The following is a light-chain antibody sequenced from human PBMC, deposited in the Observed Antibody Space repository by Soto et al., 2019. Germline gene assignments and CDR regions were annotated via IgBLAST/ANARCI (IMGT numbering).Light chain of an antibody. Sequence: QSALTQPPSASGSPGQSITISCTGTSSDIGAYNFVSWYQQHPGKAPKLLISEVNKRPSGVPDRFSGSKSDNTASLTVSGLQDDDEADYYCVSYSATDHYLFGGGTKLTVL. V-gene: IGLV2-8*01. CDR2: EVN. CDR1: SSDIGAYNF. J-gene: IGLJ2*01. CDR3: VSYSATDHYL.